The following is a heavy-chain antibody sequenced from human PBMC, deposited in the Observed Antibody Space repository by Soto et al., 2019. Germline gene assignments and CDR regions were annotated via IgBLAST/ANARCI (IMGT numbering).Heavy chain of an antibody. V-gene: IGHV3-33*01. Sequence: GGSLRLSCAASGFTFSSYGMHWVRQAPGKGLEWVAVIWYDGSNKYYADSVKGRLTISRDNSKNTLYLQMNSLRAEDTAVYYCARDRPYYDSSGNAFDIWGQGTMVTVSS. CDR1: GFTFSSYG. CDR2: IWYDGSNK. CDR3: ARDRPYYDSSGNAFDI. D-gene: IGHD3-22*01. J-gene: IGHJ3*02.